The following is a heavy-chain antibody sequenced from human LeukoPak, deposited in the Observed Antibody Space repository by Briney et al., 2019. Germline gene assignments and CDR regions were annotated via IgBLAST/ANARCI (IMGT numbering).Heavy chain of an antibody. V-gene: IGHV1-69*04. J-gene: IGHJ4*02. CDR2: IIPILGIA. CDR3: ASSPGTAAAGGYFDY. Sequence: SVKVSCKASGGTFSSYAISWVRQAPGQGLEWMGRIIPILGIANYAQKFQGRVTITADKSTSTAYMELSSLRSEDTAVYYCASSPGTAAAGGYFDYWGQGTLVTVSS. D-gene: IGHD6-13*01. CDR1: GGTFSSYA.